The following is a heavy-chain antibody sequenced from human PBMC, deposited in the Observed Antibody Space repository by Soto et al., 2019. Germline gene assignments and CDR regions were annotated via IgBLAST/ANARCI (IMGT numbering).Heavy chain of an antibody. Sequence: QVQLQESGPGLVIPSQTLTLPCAVSGASIDNNGYSWTWIRQHPGKGLEWIGTNNNRGDTYYNPSLKSRVTISLDTSQNHFSLRLNAVTAADTATYYWARGGSGWKALNWFDPWGQGSMVTVSS. D-gene: IGHD6-19*01. CDR2: NNNRGDT. V-gene: IGHV4-31*11. CDR1: GASIDNNGYS. CDR3: ARGGSGWKALNWFDP. J-gene: IGHJ5*02.